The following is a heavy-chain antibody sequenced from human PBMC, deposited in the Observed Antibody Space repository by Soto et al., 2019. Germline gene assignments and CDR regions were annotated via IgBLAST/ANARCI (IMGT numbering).Heavy chain of an antibody. V-gene: IGHV1-46*01. CDR3: ARAVGPFRLLWFGELLPNWFDP. CDR1: GYTFTSYY. J-gene: IGHJ5*02. D-gene: IGHD3-10*01. Sequence: ASVKVSCKASGYTFTSYYMHWVRQAPGQGLEWMGIINPSGGSTSYAQKFQGRVTMTRDTSTSTVYMELSSLRSEDTAVYYCARAVGPFRLLWFGELLPNWFDPWGQGTLVTVSS. CDR2: INPSGGST.